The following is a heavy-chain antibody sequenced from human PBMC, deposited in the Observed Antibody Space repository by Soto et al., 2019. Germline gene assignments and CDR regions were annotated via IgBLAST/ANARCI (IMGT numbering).Heavy chain of an antibody. CDR1: GGSISSSSYY. CDR2: IYYSGST. V-gene: IGHV4-39*01. Sequence: QLQLQESGPGLVKPSETLSLTCTVSGGSISSSSYYWGWIRQPPGKGLEWIGSIYYSGSTYYNPSLNSGVTQSVDTSKNQFRLKLAPLTAADRSVYYFARQRGYSYGHWGPGTLVTVSS. J-gene: IGHJ4*02. D-gene: IGHD5-18*01. CDR3: ARQRGYSYGH.